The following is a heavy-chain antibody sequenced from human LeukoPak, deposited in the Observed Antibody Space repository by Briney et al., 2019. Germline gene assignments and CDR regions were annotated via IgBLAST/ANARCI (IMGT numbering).Heavy chain of an antibody. V-gene: IGHV4-39*01. CDR3: ARVGVAGTHGY. CDR1: GGSISSSSYY. CDR2: IYYSGST. D-gene: IGHD6-19*01. Sequence: SETLSLTCTVSGGSISSSSYYWGWIRQPPGKGLEWIGSIYYSGSTYYNPSLKSRVTISVDTSKNQFSLKLSSVTAADTAVYYCARVGVAGTHGYWGQGTLVTVSS. J-gene: IGHJ4*02.